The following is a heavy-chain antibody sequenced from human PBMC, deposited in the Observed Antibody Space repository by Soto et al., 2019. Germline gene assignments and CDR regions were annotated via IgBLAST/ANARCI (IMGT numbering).Heavy chain of an antibody. Sequence: EVQLVESGGGLVQPGGSLRLSCAASGFRFSIYSMNWVRQAPGKGLEWSSYITSDTNTIKYADSVKGRFTISRDNAKNSLYLQMNSLRDEDTAVYYCVRSVEGHFAYWGQGTVVTVSS. V-gene: IGHV3-48*02. CDR3: VRSVEGHFAY. CDR1: GFRFSIYS. D-gene: IGHD6-19*01. CDR2: ITSDTNTI. J-gene: IGHJ4*02.